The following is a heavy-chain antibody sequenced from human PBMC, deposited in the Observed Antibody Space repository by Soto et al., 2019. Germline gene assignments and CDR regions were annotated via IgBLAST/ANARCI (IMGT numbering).Heavy chain of an antibody. CDR3: AAAAYYYDSSGRQGLAFDI. D-gene: IGHD3-22*01. V-gene: IGHV1-58*01. Sequence: SAKCYVKASGFTFTSSAVQWVRQARGQLLDWIGWIVVGSGKTNYAQKFQERVTITRDMSPSRAYMELSSLRSEDTAVHYCAAAAYYYDSSGRQGLAFDIWGQGRRVNVSS. J-gene: IGHJ3*02. CDR1: GFTFTSSA. CDR2: IVVGSGKT.